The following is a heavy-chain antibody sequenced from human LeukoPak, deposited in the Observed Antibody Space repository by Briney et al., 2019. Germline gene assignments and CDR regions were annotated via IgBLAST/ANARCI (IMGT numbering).Heavy chain of an antibody. V-gene: IGHV4-34*01. CDR1: VGSVSCSY. D-gene: IGHD1-14*01. CDR2: ISHRGRT. J-gene: IGHJ4*02. Sequence: SETLSLTSAVYVGSVSCSYWFWIRQPPGKGLEWIGEISHRGRTHYNPSLKGRVTMSVDTSKNQFALEVDSVTAADTAVYYRARIRVYCLEPLDYWGQGILVTVSS. CDR3: ARIRVYCLEPLDY.